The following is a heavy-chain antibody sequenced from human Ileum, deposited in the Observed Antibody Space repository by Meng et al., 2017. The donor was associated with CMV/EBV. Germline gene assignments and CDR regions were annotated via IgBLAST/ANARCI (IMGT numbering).Heavy chain of an antibody. J-gene: IGHJ4*02. V-gene: IGHV1-2*02. CDR3: ARGANYASYRVDY. CDR1: GYTFTSYY. Sequence: QVQLLQSGAEGKTPGASVKVSCKASGYTFTSYYIHWVRQAPGQGLEWMGWINPNNGDTNYAQKFQGGVTMTRDTSINTAYMEVTSADTAVYYCARGANYASYRVDYWGQGTLVTASS. CDR2: INPNNGDT. D-gene: IGHD1-7*01.